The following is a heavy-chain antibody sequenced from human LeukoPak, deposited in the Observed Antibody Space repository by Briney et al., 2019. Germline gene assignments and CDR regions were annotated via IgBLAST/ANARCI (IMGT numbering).Heavy chain of an antibody. CDR3: AKDLCSGGSCYSGSDY. J-gene: IGHJ4*02. CDR1: GFTFSSYG. V-gene: IGHV3-30*18. Sequence: GGSLRLSCAASGFTFSSYGMHWVRQAPGKGLEWVAVISYDGSNKYYADSVKGRFTISRDNSKNTLYLQMNSLRAEDTAVYYCAKDLCSGGSCYSGSDYWGQGTLVTVSS. CDR2: ISYDGSNK. D-gene: IGHD2-15*01.